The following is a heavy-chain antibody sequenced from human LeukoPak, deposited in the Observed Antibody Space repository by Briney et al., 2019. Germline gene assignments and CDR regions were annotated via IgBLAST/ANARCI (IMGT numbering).Heavy chain of an antibody. J-gene: IGHJ5*02. Sequence: PSEPLSLTCTLSGGSNSSYYGSCIPDPPERTREWIWYIYYTGSTHYNPSLKSRVNLSVDTSKNPFSLKLSSVTAADTAVYYCARSGSWFVPWGQGTLGTVSS. CDR3: ARSGSWFVP. CDR2: IYYTGST. V-gene: IGHV4-59*01. D-gene: IGHD6-19*01. CDR1: GGSNSSYY.